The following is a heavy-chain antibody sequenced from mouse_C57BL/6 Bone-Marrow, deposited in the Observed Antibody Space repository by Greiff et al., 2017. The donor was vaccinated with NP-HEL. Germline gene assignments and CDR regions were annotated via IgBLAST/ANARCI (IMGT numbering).Heavy chain of an antibody. J-gene: IGHJ2*01. Sequence: QVQLQQPGAELVKPGASVKMSCKASGYTFTSYWITWVKQRPGQGLEWIGDIYPGSGSTNYNEKFKSKATLTVDTSSSTAYMQLSSLTSEDSAVYYCASYYEYDGGRFDYWGQGTTLTVSS. V-gene: IGHV1-55*01. CDR3: ASYYEYDGGRFDY. CDR1: GYTFTSYW. D-gene: IGHD2-4*01. CDR2: IYPGSGST.